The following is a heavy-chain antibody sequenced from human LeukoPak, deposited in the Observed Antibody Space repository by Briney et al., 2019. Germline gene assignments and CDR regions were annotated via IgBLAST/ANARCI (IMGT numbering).Heavy chain of an antibody. CDR3: ARGGTVGSSGWYLDF. D-gene: IGHD6-19*01. V-gene: IGHV4-61*08. J-gene: IGHJ4*02. CDR1: GGSISSGGYY. CDR2: IYYSGST. Sequence: PSETLSLTCTVSGGSISSGGYYWSWIRQHPGKGLEWIGYIYYSGSTYYSPSLKSRLTISVDTSNNQFSLKLSSVTAADTAVYYCARGGTVGSSGWYLDFWGQGTLVTVSS.